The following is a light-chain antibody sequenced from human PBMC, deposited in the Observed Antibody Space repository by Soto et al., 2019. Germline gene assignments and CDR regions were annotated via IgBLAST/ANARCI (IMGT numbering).Light chain of an antibody. CDR2: EVS. V-gene: IGLV2-8*01. CDR1: SSDVGGYNY. Sequence: QSALTQPPSASGSPGQSVTISCTGTSSDVGGYNYVSWYQQHPGKAPKLMIYEVSKRPVGVPDRFSGSKSGNTAALTVSGLQAEDEADYYCSSCAGSTVLFGGGTKLTVL. J-gene: IGLJ2*01. CDR3: SSCAGSTVL.